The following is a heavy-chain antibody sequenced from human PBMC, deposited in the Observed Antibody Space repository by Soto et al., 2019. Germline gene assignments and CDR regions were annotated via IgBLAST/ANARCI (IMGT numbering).Heavy chain of an antibody. D-gene: IGHD1-1*01. V-gene: IGHV3-74*01. CDR2: ISPDGSNT. CDR3: ARDTWKSY. Sequence: SLRLSCLASAFTFSNYWMHWVRQAPGKGLVWVSRISPDGSNTNYADSVKGRFTISRDNAKNTVYLQMNSLRAEDTALYYCARDTWKSYWGQGTLVTASS. J-gene: IGHJ4*02. CDR1: AFTFSNYW.